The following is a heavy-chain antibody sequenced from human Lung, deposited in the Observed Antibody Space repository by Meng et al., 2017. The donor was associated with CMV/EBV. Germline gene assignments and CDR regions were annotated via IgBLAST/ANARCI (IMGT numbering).Heavy chain of an antibody. D-gene: IGHD6-19*01. CDR2: IKSKTDGGTT. Sequence: GXSLKIXCAASGFTFSNAWMSWVRQAPGKGLEWVGRIKSKTDGGTTDYAAPVKGRFTISRDDSKHTLYLQMNSMKTEDTDVYYCTTDFPVAGVETNAFDSXGQGXMVTVSS. V-gene: IGHV3-15*01. CDR3: TTDFPVAGVETNAFDS. CDR1: GFTFSNAW. J-gene: IGHJ3*02.